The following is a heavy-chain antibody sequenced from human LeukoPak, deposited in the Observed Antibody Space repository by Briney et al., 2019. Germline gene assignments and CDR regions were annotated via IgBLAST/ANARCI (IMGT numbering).Heavy chain of an antibody. CDR2: ISGSGGST. Sequence: PGGSLRLSCAASGFTFSSYAMSWVRQAPGKGLEWVSAISGSGGSTYYADSVKGRFTISRDNSKNTLYLQMNSLRAEDTAVYYCAKGRITMIVVVISYDYWGQGTLATVSS. CDR3: AKGRITMIVVVISYDY. D-gene: IGHD3-22*01. V-gene: IGHV3-23*01. CDR1: GFTFSSYA. J-gene: IGHJ4*02.